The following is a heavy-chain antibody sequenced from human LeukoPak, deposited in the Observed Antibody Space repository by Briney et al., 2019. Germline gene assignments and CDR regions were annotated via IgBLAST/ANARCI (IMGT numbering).Heavy chain of an antibody. CDR3: AKDAYDSSGYHLDY. V-gene: IGHV3-23*01. J-gene: IGHJ4*02. D-gene: IGHD3-22*01. CDR1: GFTFSSYP. CDR2: ISGSGGST. Sequence: GGSLRLSCAASGFTFSSYPMSWVRQAPGKGLEWVSAISGSGGSTYYADSVKGRFTISRDNSKNTLYLQMNSLRAEDTAIYYCAKDAYDSSGYHLDYWGQGTLVTVSS.